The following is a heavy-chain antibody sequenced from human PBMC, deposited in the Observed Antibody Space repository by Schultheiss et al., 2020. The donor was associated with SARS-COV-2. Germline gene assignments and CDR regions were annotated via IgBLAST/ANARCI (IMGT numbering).Heavy chain of an antibody. CDR2: TYYSGST. CDR3: ARDNYYDSSGYYYGMDV. V-gene: IGHV4-59*12. D-gene: IGHD3-22*01. CDR1: GGSISSYY. J-gene: IGHJ6*02. Sequence: SETLSLTCTVSGGSISSYYWSWIRQPPGKGLEWIGYTYYSGSTNYNPSLKSRVTISVDTSKNQFSLKLSSVTAADTAVYYCARDNYYDSSGYYYGMDVWGQGTTVTVSS.